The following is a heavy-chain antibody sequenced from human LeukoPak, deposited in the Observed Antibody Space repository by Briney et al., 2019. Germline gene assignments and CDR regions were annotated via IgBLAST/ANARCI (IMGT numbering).Heavy chain of an antibody. J-gene: IGHJ4*02. CDR2: VIPSGHTT. D-gene: IGHD5-24*01. V-gene: IGHV3-23*01. Sequence: GGSLRLSCAASGFTFSSHGMNWVRQAPGKGLEWVSGVIPSGHTTYYADSVRGRFTISRDNSRNTLYLQMNSLRAEDTAVYYCAKDDRWLQFCCWGQGTLVTVSA. CDR3: AKDDRWLQFCC. CDR1: GFTFSSHG.